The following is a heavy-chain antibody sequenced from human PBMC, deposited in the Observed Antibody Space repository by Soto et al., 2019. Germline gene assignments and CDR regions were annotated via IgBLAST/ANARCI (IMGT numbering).Heavy chain of an antibody. D-gene: IGHD5-18*01. Sequence: QVQLQESGPGLVKPSQTLSLTCTVSGGSISSGGYYWSWIRQHPGKGLEWIGYIFYSGSTYYTPSLKSRVSISVDRSENQVSLKLNSVTAADTAMYYCARSVNTATPFDYWGQGTLVTVSS. V-gene: IGHV4-31*03. CDR1: GGSISSGGYY. CDR3: ARSVNTATPFDY. J-gene: IGHJ4*02. CDR2: IFYSGST.